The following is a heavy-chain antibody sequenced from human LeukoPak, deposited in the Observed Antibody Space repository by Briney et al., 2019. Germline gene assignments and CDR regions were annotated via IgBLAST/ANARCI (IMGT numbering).Heavy chain of an antibody. CDR3: ARTTKLAMFDP. J-gene: IGHJ5*02. D-gene: IGHD2-21*01. Sequence: SETLSLTCTVSGGSISSYYWSWIRQPPGKGLEWIGYIYTSGSTNYNPSLKSRVTISVDTSKNQFSLKLSSVTAADTAGYYCARTTKLAMFDPWGQGTLVTVSS. CDR1: GGSISSYY. CDR2: IYTSGST. V-gene: IGHV4-4*09.